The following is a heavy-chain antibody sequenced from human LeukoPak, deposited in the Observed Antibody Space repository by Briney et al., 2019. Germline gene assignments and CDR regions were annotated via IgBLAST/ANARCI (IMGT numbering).Heavy chain of an antibody. J-gene: IGHJ4*02. CDR3: LKDDGRVKRHIDY. D-gene: IGHD5-24*01. V-gene: IGHV3-33*06. CDR1: GFIFTNYG. Sequence: GKSLSLSCAASGFIFTNYGMHWVRQAPGKELEWVAVIWYDGSKKYYADSVKGRFTISRDNSKNTVYMQMNSLRVEDTAVYYCLKDDGRVKRHIDYWGEGTPVTVS. CDR2: IWYDGSKK.